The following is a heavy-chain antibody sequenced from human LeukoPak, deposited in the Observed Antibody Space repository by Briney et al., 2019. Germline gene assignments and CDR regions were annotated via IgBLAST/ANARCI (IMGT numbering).Heavy chain of an antibody. D-gene: IGHD6-19*01. CDR1: GASVSRYY. Sequence: PSETLSLTCTVSGASVSRYYWSWIRQPPGKGLGWIGYLYYSGSTNYNPSLKSRVTISVGTSKNQFSLELTSVTAADTAVYYCARDLGTVAGPGRGLDVWGKGTTVTVSS. CDR2: LYYSGST. J-gene: IGHJ6*04. CDR3: ARDLGTVAGPGRGLDV. V-gene: IGHV4-59*02.